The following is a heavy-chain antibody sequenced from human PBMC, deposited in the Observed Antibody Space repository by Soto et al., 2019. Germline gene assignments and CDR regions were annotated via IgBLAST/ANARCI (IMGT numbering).Heavy chain of an antibody. Sequence: QVQLVESGGGVVQPGRSLRLSCAASGFTFSSYGMHWVRQAPGKGLEWVAVIWYDGSNKYYADSVKGRFTISRDNYKNKMYLQMNSLRAEDTAVYYCAREPGIAVAGTSFDYWGQGTLVTVSS. CDR2: IWYDGSNK. D-gene: IGHD6-19*01. CDR1: GFTFSSYG. V-gene: IGHV3-33*01. J-gene: IGHJ4*02. CDR3: AREPGIAVAGTSFDY.